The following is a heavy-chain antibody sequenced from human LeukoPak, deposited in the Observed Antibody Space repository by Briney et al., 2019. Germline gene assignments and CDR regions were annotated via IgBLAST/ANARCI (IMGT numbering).Heavy chain of an antibody. CDR2: IHYSGTT. CDR1: GDSVSRSSYY. CDR3: ARDFNIVVVPAASFDY. V-gene: IGHV4-39*02. D-gene: IGHD2-2*01. J-gene: IGHJ4*02. Sequence: SETLSLTCTVSGDSVSRSSYYWDWIRQSPGKGLEWIGNIHYSGTTYYNPSLKSRVTISVDTSKNQFSLKLSSVTAADTAVYYCARDFNIVVVPAASFDYWGQGTLVTVSS.